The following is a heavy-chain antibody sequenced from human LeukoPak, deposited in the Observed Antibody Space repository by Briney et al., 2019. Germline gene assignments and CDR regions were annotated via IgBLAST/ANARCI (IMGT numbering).Heavy chain of an antibody. V-gene: IGHV3-11*04. Sequence: KPGGSLRLSCAASGFTFSDYNMRWIRQAPGKGLEWVSSISRSGSTKYYADSVKGRFTISRDNAKNSLYLQMNSLRAEDTAVYYCAGGVSRGIAALPWFDPWGQGTLVTVSS. CDR1: GFTFSDYN. CDR3: AGGVSRGIAALPWFDP. D-gene: IGHD6-6*01. CDR2: ISRSGSTK. J-gene: IGHJ5*02.